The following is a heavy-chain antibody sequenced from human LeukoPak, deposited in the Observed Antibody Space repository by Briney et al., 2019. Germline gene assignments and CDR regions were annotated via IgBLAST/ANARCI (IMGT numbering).Heavy chain of an antibody. J-gene: IGHJ4*02. Sequence: SETLSLTCAVYGGSFSGYYWSWIRQPPGKGLEWIGEINHSGSTNYNPSLKSRVTISVDTSKNQFSLKLSSVTAADTAVYYCASLGVDSSGYYPDYWGQGTLVTVSS. D-gene: IGHD3-22*01. CDR3: ASLGVDSSGYYPDY. V-gene: IGHV4-34*01. CDR2: INHSGST. CDR1: GGSFSGYY.